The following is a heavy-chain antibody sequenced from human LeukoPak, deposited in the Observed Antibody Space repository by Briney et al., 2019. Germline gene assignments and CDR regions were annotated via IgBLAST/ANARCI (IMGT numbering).Heavy chain of an antibody. CDR3: AKNWMTAVVTPVLDY. D-gene: IGHD4-23*01. CDR1: GGSISSYY. V-gene: IGHV3-53*01. J-gene: IGHJ4*02. CDR2: TYSGGST. Sequence: PSETLSLTCTVSGGSISSYYWSWVRQAPGKGLEWVSVTYSGGSTYYADSVKGRCTISRDNSKNTLYLQMNSLRAEDTAVYYCAKNWMTAVVTPVLDYWGQGTLVTVSS.